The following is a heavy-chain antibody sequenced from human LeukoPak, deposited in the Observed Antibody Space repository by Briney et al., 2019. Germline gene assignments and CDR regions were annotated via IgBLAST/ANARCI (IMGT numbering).Heavy chain of an antibody. V-gene: IGHV3-74*03. J-gene: IGHJ6*02. CDR2: STSDVSST. Sequence: GGSLRLSCTVSGFTLSSYWMHWVRQAPGKGLVWVSRSTSDVSSTTYADSVKGRFTISRDNAKSTLYLQMNSLRAEDTAVYYCAKGPQRGAAANYYGMDVWGQGTTVTVSS. D-gene: IGHD2-2*01. CDR3: AKGPQRGAAANYYGMDV. CDR1: GFTLSSYW.